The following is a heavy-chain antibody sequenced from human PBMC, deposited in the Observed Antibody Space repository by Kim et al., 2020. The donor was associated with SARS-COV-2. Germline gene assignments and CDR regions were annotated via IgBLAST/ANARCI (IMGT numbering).Heavy chain of an antibody. Sequence: YAQQVQGRVTMTADESTSTAYMELSSLRSEDPAVYYCARIVLMVSNWFDPWGQGTLVTVSS. J-gene: IGHJ5*02. V-gene: IGHV1-69*01. D-gene: IGHD2-8*01. CDR3: ARIVLMVSNWFDP.